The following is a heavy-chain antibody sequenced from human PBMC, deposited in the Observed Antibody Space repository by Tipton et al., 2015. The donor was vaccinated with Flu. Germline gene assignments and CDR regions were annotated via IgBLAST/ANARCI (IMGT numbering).Heavy chain of an antibody. D-gene: IGHD6-19*01. CDR1: GYTFTSYY. Sequence: VQLVQSGAEVKKPGASVKVSCKASGYTFTSYYMHWVRQAPGQGLEWMGIINPSGGSTSYAQKFQGRVTMTRDTSTSTVYMERSSLRSEDWAVYYCAREYSGGWYVGYYYGMDVGGHGTTVTVSS. CDR2: INPSGGST. J-gene: IGHJ6*02. V-gene: IGHV1-46*01. CDR3: AREYSGGWYVGYYYGMDV.